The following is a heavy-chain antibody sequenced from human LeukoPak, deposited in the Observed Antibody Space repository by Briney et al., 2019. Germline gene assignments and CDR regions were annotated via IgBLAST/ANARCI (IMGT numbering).Heavy chain of an antibody. V-gene: IGHV4-61*02. CDR1: GGSISSGPYY. CDR2: IYTSGST. D-gene: IGHD3-10*01. CDR3: AGGFGEWFDWFDP. J-gene: IGHJ5*02. Sequence: SETLSLTCTVSGGSISSGPYYWNWIRQPAGKGLEWIGRIYTSGSTNYNPSLKSRVTMSVDTSKNQFSLKLSSVTAADTAVYYCAGGFGEWFDWFDPWGQGTLVTVSS.